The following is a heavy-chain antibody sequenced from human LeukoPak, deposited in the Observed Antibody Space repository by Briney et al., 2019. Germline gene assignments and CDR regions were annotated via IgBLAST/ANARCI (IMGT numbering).Heavy chain of an antibody. Sequence: GGSLRLSCAASGFTFSSYWMHWVRQAPGKGLVWVSRIYIDGSSTSYADSVKGRFTISRDNAKNTLYLQVNSLRDEDTAVYYCARGLDGSFDYWGLGTLVTVSS. J-gene: IGHJ4*02. D-gene: IGHD1-14*01. CDR2: IYIDGSST. V-gene: IGHV3-74*01. CDR3: ARGLDGSFDY. CDR1: GFTFSSYW.